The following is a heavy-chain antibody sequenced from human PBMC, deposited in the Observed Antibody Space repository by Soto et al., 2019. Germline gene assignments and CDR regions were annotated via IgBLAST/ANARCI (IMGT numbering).Heavy chain of an antibody. CDR1: GVSVTGGNFF. CDR2: ISNSETT. CDR3: ARGGLHLGEFSLGQFDS. Sequence: QVQLQGSGPRLVKPSETLSLSCTVSGVSVTGGNFFWCWIRQPPGKTLEWLGCISNSETTNSNPSLKRRVTLSLDTSRNQFSLKLNSVTAAYTAVYFCARGGLHLGEFSLGQFDSWGQGTLVNVSS. D-gene: IGHD3-16*02. J-gene: IGHJ4*02. V-gene: IGHV4-61*01.